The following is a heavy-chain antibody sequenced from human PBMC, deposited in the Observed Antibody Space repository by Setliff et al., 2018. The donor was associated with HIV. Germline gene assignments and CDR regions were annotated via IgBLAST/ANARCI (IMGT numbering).Heavy chain of an antibody. CDR1: GGSINSGHYS. D-gene: IGHD3-10*01. Sequence: PSETLSLTCTVYGGSINSGHYSWSWIRHYPGKGLEWIGYIYYTGSTYFNPSLKSRVTLSIETSKNQFSLKLSSVTAADTSVYYCARDRYAGEIDYWGQGTLVTVSS. CDR3: ARDRYAGEIDY. J-gene: IGHJ4*02. CDR2: IYYTGST. V-gene: IGHV4-31*03.